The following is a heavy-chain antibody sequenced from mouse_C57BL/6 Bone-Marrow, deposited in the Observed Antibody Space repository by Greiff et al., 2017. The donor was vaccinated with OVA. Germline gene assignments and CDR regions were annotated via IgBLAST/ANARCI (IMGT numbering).Heavy chain of an antibody. CDR3: ARSSDGYYLDY. V-gene: IGHV1-26*01. Sequence: VHVKQSGPELVKPGASVKISCKASGYTFTDYYMNWVKQSHGKSLEWIGDINPNNGGTSYNQKFTGQTTLTVDKSSSTAYMELRSLTSEDSAVYYCARSSDGYYLDYWGQGTTLTVSS. D-gene: IGHD2-3*01. J-gene: IGHJ2*01. CDR2: INPNNGGT. CDR1: GYTFTDYY.